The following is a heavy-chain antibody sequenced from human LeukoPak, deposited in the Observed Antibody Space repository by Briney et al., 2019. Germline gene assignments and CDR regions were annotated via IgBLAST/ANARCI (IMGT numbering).Heavy chain of an antibody. Sequence: PGGSLRLSCAASGFTFSGYGMHWVRQAPGKGLEWVTYIRYDGSNKYYADSVKGRFTISRDNSKNTLYLQMNSLRAEDTAVYYCARVVRRGYGSGSYYGRAYNWFDPWGQGTLVTVSS. CDR1: GFTFSGYG. CDR2: IRYDGSNK. J-gene: IGHJ5*02. V-gene: IGHV3-30*02. D-gene: IGHD3-10*01. CDR3: ARVVRRGYGSGSYYGRAYNWFDP.